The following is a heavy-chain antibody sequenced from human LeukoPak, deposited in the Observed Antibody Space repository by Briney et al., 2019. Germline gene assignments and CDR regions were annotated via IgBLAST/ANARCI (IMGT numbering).Heavy chain of an antibody. J-gene: IGHJ5*02. CDR3: ARSRDANWFDP. Sequence: SETLSLTCAVSGYSISSGYYWGWIRQPPGKGLEWIGSIYHSGSTYYNPSLKSRVTISVDTSKNQFSLKLSSVTAADMAVYYCARSRDANWFDPWGQGTLVTVSS. V-gene: IGHV4-38-2*01. CDR2: IYHSGST. CDR1: GYSISSGYY.